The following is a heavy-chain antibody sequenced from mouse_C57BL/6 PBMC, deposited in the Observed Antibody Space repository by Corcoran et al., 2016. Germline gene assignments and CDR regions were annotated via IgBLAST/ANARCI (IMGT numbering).Heavy chain of an antibody. CDR3: AREEAAQATPYAMDY. Sequence: QVQLQQPGAELVKPGASVKLSCKASGYTFTSYWMQWVKQRPGQGLEWIGEIDPSDSYTNYNQKFKGKATLTVDTSSSTAYMQLSSLTSEDSAVYYCAREEAAQATPYAMDYWGQGTSVTVSS. J-gene: IGHJ4*01. V-gene: IGHV1-50*01. CDR2: IDPSDSYT. D-gene: IGHD3-2*02. CDR1: GYTFTSYW.